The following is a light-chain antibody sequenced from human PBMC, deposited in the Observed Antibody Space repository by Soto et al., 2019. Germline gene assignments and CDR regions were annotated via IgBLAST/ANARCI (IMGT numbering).Light chain of an antibody. V-gene: IGKV1-6*01. CDR1: HSISTY. Sequence: IHMTQSPASLSSSLVDRVAITCRASHSISTYLNWFHQKPGRAPKLLIYLTSTLQSGVPSRFSGSGSGTEFTLTISSLQPEDFATYYCLQDYNYPWTFGQGTKV. CDR3: LQDYNYPWT. J-gene: IGKJ1*01. CDR2: LTS.